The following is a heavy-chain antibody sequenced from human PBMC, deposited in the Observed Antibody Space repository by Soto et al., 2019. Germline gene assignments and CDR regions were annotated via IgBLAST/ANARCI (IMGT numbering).Heavy chain of an antibody. CDR1: GYTFTSYG. Sequence: ASVKVSCKASGYTFTSYGISWVRQAPGQGLEWMGWISAYNGNTNYAQKLQGRVTMTTDTSTSTAYMELRSLRSDDTAVYYCAREDKGGSDRYILDAFDIWGQGTMVTVSS. CDR2: ISAYNGNT. V-gene: IGHV1-18*01. CDR3: AREDKGGSDRYILDAFDI. D-gene: IGHD3-16*02. J-gene: IGHJ3*02.